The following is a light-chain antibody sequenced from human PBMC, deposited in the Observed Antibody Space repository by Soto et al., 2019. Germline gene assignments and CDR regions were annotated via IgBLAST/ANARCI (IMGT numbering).Light chain of an antibody. CDR3: QSYDSSLSGPV. CDR2: GNY. Sequence: QSVLTQSPSVSGAPGQRVTISCTGSSSNIGAGFDVHWYQQLPGTAPKLLIYGNYNRPSGVPDRFSGSKSGTSASLAITGLQAKDEADYYCQSYDSSLSGPVFGGGTKLTVL. V-gene: IGLV1-40*01. J-gene: IGLJ2*01. CDR1: SSNIGAGFD.